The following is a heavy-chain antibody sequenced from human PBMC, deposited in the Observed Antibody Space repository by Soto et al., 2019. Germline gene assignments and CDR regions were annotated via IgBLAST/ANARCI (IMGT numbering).Heavy chain of an antibody. CDR3: ARGGITMVH. V-gene: IGHV4-34*01. CDR1: GGSFSGYY. J-gene: IGHJ4*02. CDR2: INHSGSI. Sequence: QVQLQQWGAGLLKPSETLSLTCAVYGGSFSGYYWNWIRQHPGKGLEWIGEINHSGSIKYNPSLKSRVTISGDTSKNQFSLKLSSVTAADTAVYYCARGGITMVHWGQGILVTVSS. D-gene: IGHD3-10*01.